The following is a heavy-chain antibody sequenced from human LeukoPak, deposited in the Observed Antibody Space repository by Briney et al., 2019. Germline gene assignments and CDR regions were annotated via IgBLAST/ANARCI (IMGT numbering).Heavy chain of an antibody. V-gene: IGHV3-30-3*01. D-gene: IGHD6-19*01. CDR3: ARDMASGWYGAFDI. J-gene: IGHJ3*02. CDR1: GFTFSSYA. CDR2: ISYDGSNK. Sequence: GGSLRLSCAASGFTFSSYAMHWVRQAPGKGLEWVAVISYDGSNKYHADCVKGRFTISRDNSKNTLYLQMNSLRAEDAAVYYCARDMASGWYGAFDIGGQGTMLTVSS.